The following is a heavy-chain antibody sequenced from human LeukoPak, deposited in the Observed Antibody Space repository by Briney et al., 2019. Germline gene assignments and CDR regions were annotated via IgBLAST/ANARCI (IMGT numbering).Heavy chain of an antibody. CDR2: INPNSGGT. V-gene: IGHV1-2*02. CDR1: GYTFTGYY. D-gene: IGHD1-14*01. J-gene: IGHJ4*02. CDR3: ARDTTTGTLD. Sequence: GASVKVSCKASGYTFTGYYMRWVRQAPGQGLEWMGWINPNSGGTNYAQKFQGRVTMTRDTSISTAYMELSRLRSDDTAVYYCARDTTTGTLDWGQGTQVTVSS.